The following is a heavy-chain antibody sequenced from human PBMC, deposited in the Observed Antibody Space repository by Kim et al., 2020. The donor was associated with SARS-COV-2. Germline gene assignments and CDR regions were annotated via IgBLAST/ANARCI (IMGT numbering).Heavy chain of an antibody. J-gene: IGHJ3*02. CDR2: GPT. CDR3: ARDPTYSFDI. Sequence: GPTNDAQKFHGRVTLTTDTSTSTVYMELRSLSPDDTAVFYCARDPTYSFDIWGQGTMVTVSS. D-gene: IGHD3-10*01. V-gene: IGHV1-18*01.